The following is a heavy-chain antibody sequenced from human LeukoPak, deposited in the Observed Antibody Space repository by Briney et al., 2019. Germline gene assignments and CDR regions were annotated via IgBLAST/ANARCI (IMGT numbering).Heavy chain of an antibody. D-gene: IGHD6-19*01. CDR2: IYYSGST. CDR1: GGSISSYY. J-gene: IGHJ1*01. Sequence: SETLSLTCTVSGGSISSYYWSWIRQPPGKGLEWIGYIYYSGSTNYNPSLKSRVTISVDTSKNQFSLKLSSVTAADTAVYYCARGEAVAGGPYCRQSYRGNEYFQHWGQGTLVTVSS. CDR3: ARGEAVAGGPYCRQSYRGNEYFQH. V-gene: IGHV4-59*01.